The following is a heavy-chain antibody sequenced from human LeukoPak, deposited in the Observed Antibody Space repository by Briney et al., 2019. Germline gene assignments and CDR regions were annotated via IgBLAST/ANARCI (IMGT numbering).Heavy chain of an antibody. J-gene: IGHJ4*02. Sequence: GGSLRLSCAASGFTFSSYAMHWVRQAPGRGLEWVAVISYDGSNKYYADSVKGRFTISRDNSKNTLYLQMDSLRAEDTAVYYCARDPLPSSSWYDYWGQGTLVTVSS. CDR3: ARDPLPSSSWYDY. D-gene: IGHD6-13*01. CDR2: ISYDGSNK. CDR1: GFTFSSYA. V-gene: IGHV3-30*04.